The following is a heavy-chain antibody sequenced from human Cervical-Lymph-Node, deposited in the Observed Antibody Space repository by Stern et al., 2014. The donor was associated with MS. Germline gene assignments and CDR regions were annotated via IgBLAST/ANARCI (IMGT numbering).Heavy chain of an antibody. Sequence: VQLVESGGGVVQPGRSLRLSCEASGFIFTNYGMHWVRQAPGKGLAWVSVISDDGSVKYYSASAKGRFDISRDNSKQTVHLQMNSLTPEDTGLYYCAKAKRGYFGHIDFWGQGTLVSVSS. J-gene: IGHJ4*02. CDR3: AKAKRGYFGHIDF. CDR1: GFIFTNYG. CDR2: ISDDGSVK. V-gene: IGHV3-30*18. D-gene: IGHD3-9*01.